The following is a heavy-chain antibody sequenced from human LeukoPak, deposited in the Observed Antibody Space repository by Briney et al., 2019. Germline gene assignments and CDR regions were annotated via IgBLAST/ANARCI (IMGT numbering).Heavy chain of an antibody. CDR2: ISAYNGNT. J-gene: IGHJ4*02. Sequence: ASVKVSCKASGYTFTSYGISWVRQAPGQGLEWMGWISAYNGNTNYAQKLQGRVTMTTDTSTSTAYMELSSLRSEDTAVYYCARAPVIAAPFDYWGQGTLVTVSS. CDR1: GYTFTSYG. D-gene: IGHD6-13*01. CDR3: ARAPVIAAPFDY. V-gene: IGHV1-18*01.